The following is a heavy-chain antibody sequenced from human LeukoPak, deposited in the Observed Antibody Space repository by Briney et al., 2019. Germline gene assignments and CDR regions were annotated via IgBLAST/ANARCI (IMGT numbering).Heavy chain of an antibody. CDR1: GGSISSSSYY. D-gene: IGHD1-26*01. V-gene: IGHV4-39*07. J-gene: IGHJ4*02. CDR3: ARVSMVGAAHFDY. CDR2: IYYSGST. Sequence: SETLSLTCTVSGGSISSSSYYWGWIRQPPGKGLEWIGSIYYSGSTNYNPSLKSRVTISVDTSKNQFSLKPSSVTAADTAVYYCARVSMVGAAHFDYWGQGTLVTVSS.